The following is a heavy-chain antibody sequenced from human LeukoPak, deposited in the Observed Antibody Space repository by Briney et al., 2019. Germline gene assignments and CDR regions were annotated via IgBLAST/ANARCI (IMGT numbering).Heavy chain of an antibody. D-gene: IGHD6-13*01. CDR3: ARASSSWWNHWFDP. J-gene: IGHJ5*02. CDR2: IYPGDSDT. Sequence: GESLKLSCKGSGYSFTSYWIGWVRQMPGKGLEWMGIIYPGDSDTIYSPSFQAQVTISADKSISTAYLQWSSLKASDTAMYYCARASSSWWNHWFDPWGQGTLVTVSS. CDR1: GYSFTSYW. V-gene: IGHV5-51*01.